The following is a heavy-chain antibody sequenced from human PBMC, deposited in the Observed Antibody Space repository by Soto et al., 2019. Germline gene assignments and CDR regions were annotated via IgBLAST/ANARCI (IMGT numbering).Heavy chain of an antibody. V-gene: IGHV1-46*01. CDR2: INPSGGST. J-gene: IGHJ4*02. D-gene: IGHD5-12*01. Sequence: QVQLVQSGAEVKKPGASVKVSCKASGYTFTSYYMHWVRQAPGQGLEWMGIINPSGGSTSYAQKFQGRVTMTRDTSTSTVYMELSSLRSEDTAVYYCARTGKNGMATINFDYWGQGTLVTVSS. CDR3: ARTGKNGMATINFDY. CDR1: GYTFTSYY.